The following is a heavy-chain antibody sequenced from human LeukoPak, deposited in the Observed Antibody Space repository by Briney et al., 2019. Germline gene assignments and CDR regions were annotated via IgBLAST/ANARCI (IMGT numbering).Heavy chain of an antibody. J-gene: IGHJ4*02. CDR2: ISYDGTNK. D-gene: IGHD6-6*01. Sequence: QPGGSLRLSCAASGFTFSSYAMHWVRQAPGKGLKGVAVISYDGTNKYYADSVRGRFTISRDNSKNTLYLQMNSLRVDDTAVYYCARATYSTSHFPYYFDYWGQGTLVTVSS. CDR1: GFTFSSYA. V-gene: IGHV3-30-3*01. CDR3: ARATYSTSHFPYYFDY.